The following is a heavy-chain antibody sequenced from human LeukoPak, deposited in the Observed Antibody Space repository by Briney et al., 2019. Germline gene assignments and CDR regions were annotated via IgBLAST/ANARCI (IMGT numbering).Heavy chain of an antibody. CDR2: IIPILGIA. D-gene: IGHD4-17*01. CDR1: GGTFSSYT. Sequence: GSSVKVSCKASGGTFSSYTISWVRQAPGQGLEWMGRIIPILGIANYAQKFQGRVTITADKSTSTAYMELSSLRSEDTAVYYCARGSPVTTVALGYWGQGTLVTVSS. CDR3: ARGSPVTTVALGY. V-gene: IGHV1-69*02. J-gene: IGHJ4*02.